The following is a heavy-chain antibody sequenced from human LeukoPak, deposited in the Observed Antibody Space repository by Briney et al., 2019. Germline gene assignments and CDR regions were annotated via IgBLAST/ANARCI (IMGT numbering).Heavy chain of an antibody. J-gene: IGHJ4*02. CDR2: INHSGST. D-gene: IGHD3-22*01. CDR3: ARTRGPSYYDSSGQKTACYYFDY. V-gene: IGHV4-34*01. CDR1: GGSFSGYY. Sequence: ETLSLTCAVYGGSFSGYYWSWIRQPPGKGLEWIGEINHSGSTNYNPSLKSRVTISVDTSKNQFSLKLSSVTAADTAVYYCARTRGPSYYDSSGQKTACYYFDYWGQGTLVTVS.